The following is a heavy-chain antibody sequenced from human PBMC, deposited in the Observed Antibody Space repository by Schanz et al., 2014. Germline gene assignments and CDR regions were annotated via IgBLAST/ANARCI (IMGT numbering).Heavy chain of an antibody. CDR1: GFTVSSNY. V-gene: IGHV3-53*01. J-gene: IGHJ4*02. CDR3: ARDKGGYYPFD. D-gene: IGHD3-3*01. CDR2: VYMSAAST. Sequence: EVQLVESGGGLIQPGGSLRLSCAVSGFTVSSNYMSWVRQAPGKGLEWVSTVYMSAASTRYADSVKGRFIISRDSSKNTLFLQMNSLRPEDTAVYFCARDKGGYYPFDWGRGTLVTVSS.